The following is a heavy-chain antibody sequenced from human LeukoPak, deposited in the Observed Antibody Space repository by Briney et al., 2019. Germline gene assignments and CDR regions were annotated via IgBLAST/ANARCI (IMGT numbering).Heavy chain of an antibody. J-gene: IGHJ4*02. V-gene: IGHV3-7*01. D-gene: IGHD4-4*01. CDR2: INRDGSEK. CDR1: GFTFSTYW. Sequence: PGGSLRLSCAASGFTFSTYWMSWVRQAPGKGLEWAANINRDGSEKYYGDSVKGRFTISSDNAENSLFLQMNSLGADDTAVYYCAKWGPYCNSNYCPALDYWGQGALVTVSS. CDR3: AKWGPYCNSNYCPALDY.